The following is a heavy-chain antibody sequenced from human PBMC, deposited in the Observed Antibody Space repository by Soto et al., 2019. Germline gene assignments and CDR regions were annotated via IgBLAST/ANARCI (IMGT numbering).Heavy chain of an antibody. CDR2: IFYTGST. Sequence: QVQLQESGPGLVKPSETLSLTCTVSGGSISSYYWNWIRQPPGKGLEWIGYIFYTGSTKYNPSLRSRVNISLDTSKNQFSRRLNSVTAADTAVYYCARSPSMIRGVILDSWGQGTLLTVSS. V-gene: IGHV4-59*01. J-gene: IGHJ4*02. D-gene: IGHD3-10*01. CDR3: ARSPSMIRGVILDS. CDR1: GGSISSYY.